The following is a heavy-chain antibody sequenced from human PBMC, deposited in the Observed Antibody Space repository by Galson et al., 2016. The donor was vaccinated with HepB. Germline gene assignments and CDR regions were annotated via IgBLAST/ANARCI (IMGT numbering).Heavy chain of an antibody. V-gene: IGHV4-4*02. CDR2: VSHSGST. J-gene: IGHJ6*02. Sequence: GTLSLTCAVSGGSISSFNWWSWVRQSPGMGLEWIGEVSHSGSTNYNPSLQSRVTISADTSKNQFSLNLNSVTAADTALYYCVRNGYYCLDAWGQGTTVTVSS. CDR1: GGSISSFNW. CDR3: VRNGYYCLDA.